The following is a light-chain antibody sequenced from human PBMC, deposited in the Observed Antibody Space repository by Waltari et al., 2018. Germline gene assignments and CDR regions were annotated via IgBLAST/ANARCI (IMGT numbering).Light chain of an antibody. Sequence: SYELTQPPSVSVSPGQTASITCSGDQLGDKYACWYQQKPGQSPGLVIYQDSKRPSGIPERFSGSNSGNTATLTISGTQAMDEADYYCQAWDSSTEVFGTGTKVTVL. V-gene: IGLV3-1*01. CDR3: QAWDSSTEV. CDR2: QDS. J-gene: IGLJ1*01. CDR1: QLGDKY.